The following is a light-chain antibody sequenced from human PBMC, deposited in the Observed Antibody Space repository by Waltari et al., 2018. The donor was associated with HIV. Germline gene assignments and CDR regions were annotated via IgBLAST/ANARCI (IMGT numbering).Light chain of an antibody. Sequence: DIQLTQSPSFLSASVGDRVTVACRAIQDLSAFLAWYQQKPGIAPRLLIYDASILYTGVPSRFRGSGSGTEFTLTISSLQPEDFASYYCQQLHTFPLTFGGGTKV. CDR2: DAS. CDR3: QQLHTFPLT. V-gene: IGKV1-9*01. J-gene: IGKJ4*01. CDR1: QDLSAF.